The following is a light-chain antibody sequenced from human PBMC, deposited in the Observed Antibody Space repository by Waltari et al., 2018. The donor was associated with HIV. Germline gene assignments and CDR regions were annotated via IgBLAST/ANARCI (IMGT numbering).Light chain of an antibody. CDR3: NSYAGSNNWV. CDR2: EVN. Sequence: QSALTQPPSASGSPGQSVTISCTGTSSDVGGSKYVSWYQQHPGKAPKLMIYEVNKLPSGVPDRFSGSKSANPASLTVSGLQADDEADYYCNSYAGSNNWVFGVGTKLTVL. CDR1: SSDVGGSKY. V-gene: IGLV2-8*01. J-gene: IGLJ3*02.